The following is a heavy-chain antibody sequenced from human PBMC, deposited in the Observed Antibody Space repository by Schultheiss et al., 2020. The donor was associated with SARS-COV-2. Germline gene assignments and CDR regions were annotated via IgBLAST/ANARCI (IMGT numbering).Heavy chain of an antibody. CDR1: GFTFSGSA. J-gene: IGHJ6*03. CDR3: ASTPSSVAYYYYYYMDV. CDR2: IRSKANSYAT. Sequence: GGSLRLSCAASGFTFSGSAMHWVRQASGKGLEWVGRIRSKANSYATAYAASVKGRFTISRDNAKNTVYLQMNSLRAEDTAVYYCASTPSSVAYYYYYYMDVWGKGTTVTVSS. D-gene: IGHD3-22*01. V-gene: IGHV3-73*01.